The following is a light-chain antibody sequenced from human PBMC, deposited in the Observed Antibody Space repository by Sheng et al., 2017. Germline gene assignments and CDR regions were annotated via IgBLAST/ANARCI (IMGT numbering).Light chain of an antibody. V-gene: IGLV2-11*01. CDR2: AVN. CDR1: SSDVGGYDY. CDR3: CSYAGSYTWV. Sequence: QSALTQPRSVSGSPGQSVTISCTGTSSDVGGYDYVSWYQQHPGKAPKMLIYAVNKGASGVPDRFSGSKSGDTASLIISGLQADDEAEYYCCSYAGSYTWVFGGGTKLTVL. J-gene: IGLJ3*02.